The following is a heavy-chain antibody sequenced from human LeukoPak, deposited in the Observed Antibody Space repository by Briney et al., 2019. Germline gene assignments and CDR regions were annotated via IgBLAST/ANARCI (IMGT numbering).Heavy chain of an antibody. D-gene: IGHD4-17*01. V-gene: IGHV3-9*01. Sequence: GGSLRLSCAASGFTFDDYAMHCVRHAPGKGLEWVSGISWNSGSIGYADSVKGRFTISRDNAKNSLYLQMNSLRAEDTALYYCAKFWSGLRSWGQGTLVTVSS. CDR3: AKFWSGLRS. J-gene: IGHJ4*02. CDR1: GFTFDDYA. CDR2: ISWNSGSI.